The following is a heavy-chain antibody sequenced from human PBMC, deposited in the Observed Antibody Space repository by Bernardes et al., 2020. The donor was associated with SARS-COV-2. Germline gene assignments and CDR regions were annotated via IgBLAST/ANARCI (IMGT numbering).Heavy chain of an antibody. CDR3: ATYDYGDLYYLDY. CDR2: TYNSGNT. V-gene: IGHV4-31*03. CDR1: VASISTGGYY. D-gene: IGHD4-17*01. J-gene: IGHJ4*02. Sequence: SETLSLTCTVSVASISTGGYYWTWIRQHPEKCLEWIGHTYNSGNTYYNPSLKSRVIISIDTSKNQLSLNLRSVTVADTAVYYCATYDYGDLYYLDYWGQGTLVTVSS.